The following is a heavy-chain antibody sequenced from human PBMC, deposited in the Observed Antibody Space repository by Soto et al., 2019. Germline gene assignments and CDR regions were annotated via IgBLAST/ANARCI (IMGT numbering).Heavy chain of an antibody. Sequence: SETLSLTCTVSGGSFSGYSWSWIRQPPGKGLEWLGYIYYSGTTKYNPSLESRVTISVDTSKNQFSLKLSSVTAADTAMYFCARLPSSGNMDSWGQGTLVTVSS. D-gene: IGHD3-10*01. CDR3: ARLPSSGNMDS. CDR1: GGSFSGYS. V-gene: IGHV4-59*01. CDR2: IYYSGTT. J-gene: IGHJ4*02.